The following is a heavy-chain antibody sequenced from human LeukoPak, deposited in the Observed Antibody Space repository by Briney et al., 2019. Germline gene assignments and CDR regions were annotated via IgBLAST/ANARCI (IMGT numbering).Heavy chain of an antibody. CDR1: SGSMNYYY. J-gene: IGHJ4*02. D-gene: IGHD5-24*01. Sequence: TSETLSLTCTVSSGSMNYYYWSWIRQPPGKGLEWIGYIYYSGSTNYNPSLKSRVTISVDTSKNQFSLKLSSVTAADTAVYYCARGDGYNFDYWGQGTLVTVSS. CDR2: IYYSGST. V-gene: IGHV4-59*01. CDR3: ARGDGYNFDY.